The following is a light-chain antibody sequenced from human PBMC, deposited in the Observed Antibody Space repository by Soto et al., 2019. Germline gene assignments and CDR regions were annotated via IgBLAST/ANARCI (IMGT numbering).Light chain of an antibody. CDR2: KVS. J-gene: IGKJ2*01. V-gene: IGKV2-24*01. CDR1: QSLVHSDGNTY. CDR3: MQSTSFHPYT. Sequence: VVLTQTPLSSPVTLGQPASISCRSSQSLVHSDGNTYLSWLQQRPGQPPRLLIFKVSNRFSGVPARFSGSGSGTDFILKISGVEAEYVGVYYCMQSTSFHPYTFGHRTKLEIK.